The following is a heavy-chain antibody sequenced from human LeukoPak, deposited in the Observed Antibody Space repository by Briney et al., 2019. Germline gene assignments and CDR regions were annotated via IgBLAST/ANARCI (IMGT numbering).Heavy chain of an antibody. CDR2: IRYDGSNK. D-gene: IGHD6-13*01. J-gene: IGHJ4*02. CDR1: GFTFSSYW. CDR3: AKRGYSSSWNFDS. V-gene: IGHV3-30*02. Sequence: GGSLRLSCAASGFTFSSYWMHWVRQAPGKGLEWVAFIRYDGSNKYYADSVKGRFTISRDNSKNTVSLQMNSLRAEDTAVYYCAKRGYSSSWNFDSWGQGTLVTVSS.